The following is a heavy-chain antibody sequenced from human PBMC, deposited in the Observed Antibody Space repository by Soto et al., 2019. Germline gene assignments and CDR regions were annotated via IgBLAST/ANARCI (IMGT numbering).Heavy chain of an antibody. CDR1: GFTFRSYS. V-gene: IGHV3-21*01. Sequence: EVQLVESGGGLVKPGGSLRLSCVASGFTFRSYSMNWVRQAPGKGLEWVSSISTSSSYIYYAESVKGRFTISRDNAKNSLYLQMNSLRAEDTAVYYCARRDYYYYGFDVWGQGTTVTVSS. J-gene: IGHJ6*02. CDR3: ARRDYYYYGFDV. CDR2: ISTSSSYI.